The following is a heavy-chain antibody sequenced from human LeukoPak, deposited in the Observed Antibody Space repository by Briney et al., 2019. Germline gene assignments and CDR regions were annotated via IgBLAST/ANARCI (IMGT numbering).Heavy chain of an antibody. CDR1: GFTFSNYA. V-gene: IGHV3-30*01. Sequence: PGGSLRLSCTASGFTFSNYAMHWVRQAPGKGPEWVAVISYDDGSNKYYADSVRGRFTISRDNSQNTLYLQMDNLGAEDTAVYYCARGGYCSGGSCSYGMDVWGQGTTVTVSS. J-gene: IGHJ6*02. D-gene: IGHD2-15*01. CDR2: ISYDDGSNK. CDR3: ARGGYCSGGSCSYGMDV.